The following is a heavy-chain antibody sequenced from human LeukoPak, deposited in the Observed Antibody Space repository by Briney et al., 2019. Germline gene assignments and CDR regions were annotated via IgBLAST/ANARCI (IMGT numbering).Heavy chain of an antibody. CDR1: GFTFSSYS. CDR3: ARDRNYWFDP. V-gene: IGHV3-21*01. Sequence: GGSLRLSCAASGFTFSSYSMNWVRQAPGKGLEWVSSISSSSSSYIYYADSVKGRFTTSRDNAKNTLYLQMNSLRAEDTAVYYCARDRNYWFDPWGQGTLVAVPS. D-gene: IGHD4-11*01. J-gene: IGHJ5*02. CDR2: ISSSSSSYI.